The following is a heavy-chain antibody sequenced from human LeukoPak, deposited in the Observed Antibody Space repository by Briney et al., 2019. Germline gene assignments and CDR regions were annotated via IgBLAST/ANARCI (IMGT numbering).Heavy chain of an antibody. Sequence: KPSETLSLTCAVYGGFFGGYYWSWIRQPPGKGLEWIGEINHSGSTNYNPSLKSRVTISVDTSKNQFSLKLSSVTAADTAVYYCAREYCSSTSCYWFDPWGQGTLVTVSS. D-gene: IGHD2-2*01. CDR2: INHSGST. V-gene: IGHV4-34*01. J-gene: IGHJ5*02. CDR3: AREYCSSTSCYWFDP. CDR1: GGFFGGYY.